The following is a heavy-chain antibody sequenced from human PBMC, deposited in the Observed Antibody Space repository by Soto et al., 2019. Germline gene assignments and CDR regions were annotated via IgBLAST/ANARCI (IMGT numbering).Heavy chain of an antibody. J-gene: IGHJ4*02. CDR2: IKTDGSIT. D-gene: IGHD1-7*01. Sequence: GGSLRLSCAASGFTFSSYWMYWVRQAPGKGLVWVSRIKTDGSITSYADSVKGRFTVSRDNARDMLYLQMNSLRAEDTAVYYCAKDMNSVPEYWGQGTLVTISS. CDR1: GFTFSSYW. CDR3: AKDMNSVPEY. V-gene: IGHV3-74*01.